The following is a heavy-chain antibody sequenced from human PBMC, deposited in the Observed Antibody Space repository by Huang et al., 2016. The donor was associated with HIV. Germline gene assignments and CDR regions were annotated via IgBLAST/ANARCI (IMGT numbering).Heavy chain of an antibody. J-gene: IGHJ3*02. Sequence: QVQLQQWGAGLLKPSETLSLTCAVYGGSFSGYYWSWIRQSPGKGLAWSGEINHSGSTNYNPSLKSRLTISVDTSKNQFSLKLSSVTAADTAVYYCARERMMSWLDDHDAFDIWGQGTMVTVSS. CDR2: INHSGST. CDR3: ARERMMSWLDDHDAFDI. D-gene: IGHD1-1*01. CDR1: GGSFSGYY. V-gene: IGHV4-34*01.